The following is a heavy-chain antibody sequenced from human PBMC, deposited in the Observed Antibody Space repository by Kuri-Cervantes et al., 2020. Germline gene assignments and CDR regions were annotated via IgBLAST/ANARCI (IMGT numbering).Heavy chain of an antibody. CDR2: ISWNSGSI. J-gene: IGHJ4*02. V-gene: IGHV3-9*01. D-gene: IGHD6-19*01. CDR3: ARDRGSGWYAYYFDY. Sequence: GGSLRLSCAASGFTFDDYAMHWVRQAPGKGLEWVSGISWNSGSIGYADSVKGRFTISRDNAKNSLYLQMNSLRAEDTAVYYCARDRGSGWYAYYFDYWGQGTLVTVSS. CDR1: GFTFDDYA.